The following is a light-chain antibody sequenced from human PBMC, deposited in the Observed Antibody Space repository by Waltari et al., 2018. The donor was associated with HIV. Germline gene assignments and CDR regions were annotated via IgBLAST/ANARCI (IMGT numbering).Light chain of an antibody. CDR1: RSNIGSNT. CDR2: SNN. Sequence: QSVLTQPPSASGTPGQRVTISCSGSRSNIGSNTVSWYQQLPGTAPKLFIYSNNLRPSGVPDRFSGSKSGTSASLAISGLQSEDEADYYCAAWDDSLNGWVFGGGTKLTVV. CDR3: AAWDDSLNGWV. J-gene: IGLJ3*02. V-gene: IGLV1-44*01.